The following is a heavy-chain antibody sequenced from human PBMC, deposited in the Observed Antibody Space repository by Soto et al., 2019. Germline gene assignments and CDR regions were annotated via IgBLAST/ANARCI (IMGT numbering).Heavy chain of an antibody. D-gene: IGHD3-10*01. CDR1: GDTFNFYS. J-gene: IGHJ4*02. CDR3: ATSYGSGYRAFDF. CDR2: VNPILSMS. V-gene: IGHV1-69*04. Sequence: QVQLVQSGAEVKRPGSSVKVSCKASGDTFNFYSINWVRQAPGLGLEWMGRVNPILSMSNYAQRFQGRVTKTADKSTSPAYRELSGLRSEDTAIYYCATSYGSGYRAFDFWGQGALVTVPS.